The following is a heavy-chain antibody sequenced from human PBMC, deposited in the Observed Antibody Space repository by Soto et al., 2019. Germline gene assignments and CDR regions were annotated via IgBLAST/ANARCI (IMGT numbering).Heavy chain of an antibody. CDR3: ARDGVDTTMATYGYYCGMDV. V-gene: IGHV1-18*04. D-gene: IGHD5-18*01. CDR2: ISAYNGNT. J-gene: IGHJ6*02. Sequence: QVQLVQSGAEVKKPGASVKVSCKASGYTFTSYGISWVRQAPGQGLEWMGWISAYNGNTNYAQKLQGRVTMTTDTSTSTAYRDLSSLRSDDTALYYCARDGVDTTMATYGYYCGMDVCGQGTTVTVSS. CDR1: GYTFTSYG.